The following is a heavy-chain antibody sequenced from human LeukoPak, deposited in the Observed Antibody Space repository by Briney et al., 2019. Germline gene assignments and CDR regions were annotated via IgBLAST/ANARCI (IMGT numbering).Heavy chain of an antibody. CDR2: IYTSGST. CDR1: GGCISSYY. D-gene: IGHD6-13*01. J-gene: IGHJ4*02. Sequence: SENLSLTCTVSGGCISSYYWSWIRQPAGKGLEWIGRIYTSGSTNYNPSLKSRVTMSVDTSKNQFSLKLSSVTAADTAVYYCARDFSGYSSSWYGEHLDYWGQGTLVTVSS. V-gene: IGHV4-4*07. CDR3: ARDFSGYSSSWYGEHLDY.